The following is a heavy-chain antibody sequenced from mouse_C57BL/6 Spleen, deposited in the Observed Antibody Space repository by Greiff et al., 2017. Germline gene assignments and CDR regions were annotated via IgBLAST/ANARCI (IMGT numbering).Heavy chain of an antibody. CDR3: ARERATPWGFDV. CDR2: ISDGGSYT. D-gene: IGHD3-1*01. Sequence: EVKLMESGGGLVKPGGSLKLSCAASGFTFSSYAMSWVRQTPEKRLEWVATISDGGSYTYYPDNVKGRFTISRDNAKNNLYLQMSHLKSEDTAMYYCARERATPWGFDVWGTGTTVTVSS. CDR1: GFTFSSYA. V-gene: IGHV5-4*01. J-gene: IGHJ1*03.